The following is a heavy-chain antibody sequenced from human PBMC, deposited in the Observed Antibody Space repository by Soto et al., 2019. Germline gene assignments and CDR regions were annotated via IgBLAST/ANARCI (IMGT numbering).Heavy chain of an antibody. CDR3: ARTFPSSGFPRFFDY. CDR2: ISGSGGST. D-gene: IGHD6-13*01. Sequence: GGSLRLSCAASGFTFSSYGMSWVRQAPGKGLEWVSAISGSGGSTYYADSVKGRFTISRDNSKNTLYLQMNSLRAEDTAVYYCARTFPSSGFPRFFDYWGQGTLVTVSS. V-gene: IGHV3-23*01. CDR1: GFTFSSYG. J-gene: IGHJ4*02.